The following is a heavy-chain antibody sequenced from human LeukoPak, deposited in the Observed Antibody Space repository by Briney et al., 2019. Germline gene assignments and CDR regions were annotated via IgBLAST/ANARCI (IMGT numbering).Heavy chain of an antibody. CDR1: GDSINNYF. J-gene: IGHJ5*02. V-gene: IGHV4-59*01. Sequence: SETLSLTCIVSGDSINNYFWSWIRQPPGKGLDWVGYIHYSGSTNYNPSHKSRVTLSIGASKNQFSLKVNSVTAADTAVYYCARFTSGWNGVDLWGQGTLVTVSS. CDR2: IHYSGST. CDR3: ARFTSGWNGVDL. D-gene: IGHD2-2*01.